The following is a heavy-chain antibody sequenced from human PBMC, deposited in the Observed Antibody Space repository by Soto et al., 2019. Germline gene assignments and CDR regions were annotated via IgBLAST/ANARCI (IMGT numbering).Heavy chain of an antibody. CDR1: GXSITTGGYY. CDR2: RYYSEST. Sequence: LSLTFTVSGXSITTGGYYWSWIRQLPGKGLEWIGHRYYSESTYYNPSLKSRVTISVDKSKNQFSLKLSSVTAADTAVYYCARMIVVAKYYGMDVWGQGTTVTVSS. CDR3: ARMIVVAKYYGMDV. V-gene: IGHV4-31*03. D-gene: IGHD3-22*01. J-gene: IGHJ6*02.